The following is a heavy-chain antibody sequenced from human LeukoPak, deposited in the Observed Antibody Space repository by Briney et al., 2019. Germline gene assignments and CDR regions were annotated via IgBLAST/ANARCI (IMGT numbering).Heavy chain of an antibody. CDR1: GGSISSYY. Sequence: SETLSLTCTVSGGSISSYYWSWIRQPPGKGLEWIGYIYYSGSTNYNPYLKSRVTISVDTSKNQFSLKLSSVTAADTAVYYCARGRASYYYYMDVWGKGTTVTVSS. CDR3: ARGRASYYYYMDV. V-gene: IGHV4-59*01. D-gene: IGHD3-10*01. J-gene: IGHJ6*03. CDR2: IYYSGST.